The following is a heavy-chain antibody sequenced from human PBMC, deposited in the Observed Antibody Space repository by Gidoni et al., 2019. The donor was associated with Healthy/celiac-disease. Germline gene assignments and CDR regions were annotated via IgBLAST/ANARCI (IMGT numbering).Heavy chain of an antibody. CDR3: ARGWGYCSGGSCSTPFDY. V-gene: IGHV4-30-4*01. CDR2: IYYSGST. J-gene: IGHJ4*02. D-gene: IGHD2-15*01. Sequence: QVQLQESGPGLVKPSQTLSLTCTVSGGSIRSGDYYWSWIRQPPGKGLEWIGYIYYSGSTYYNPSLKSRVTISVDTSKNQFSLKLSSVTAADTAVYYCARGWGYCSGGSCSTPFDYWGQGTLVTVSS. CDR1: GGSIRSGDYY.